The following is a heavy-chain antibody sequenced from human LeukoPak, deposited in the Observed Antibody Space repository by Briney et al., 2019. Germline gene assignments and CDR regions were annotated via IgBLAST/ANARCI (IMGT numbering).Heavy chain of an antibody. Sequence: ASVKVSCKASGGTFSSYAISWVRQAPGQGLEWMGGIIPIFGTANYAQKFQGRVTITADKSTSTAYMELSSLRSEDTAVYYCARVGTYYYDSSGYYVFDYWGQGTLVTVSS. CDR2: IIPIFGTA. V-gene: IGHV1-69*06. J-gene: IGHJ4*02. CDR1: GGTFSSYA. D-gene: IGHD3-22*01. CDR3: ARVGTYYYDSSGYYVFDY.